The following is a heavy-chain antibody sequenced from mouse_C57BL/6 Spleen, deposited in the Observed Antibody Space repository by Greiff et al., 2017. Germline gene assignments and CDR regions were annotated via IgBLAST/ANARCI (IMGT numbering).Heavy chain of an antibody. J-gene: IGHJ2*01. CDR3: ARSVDYYGSGTFDY. CDR1: GYTFTSYT. D-gene: IGHD1-1*01. Sequence: QVQLQQPGAELARPGASVKMSCKASGYTFTSYTMHWVKQRPGQGLEWIGYINPSSGYTKYNQKFKDKATLTVDKSASTAYMQLSSLTSENSAGYYCARSVDYYGSGTFDYWGQGTTLTVSS. CDR2: INPSSGYT. V-gene: IGHV1-4*01.